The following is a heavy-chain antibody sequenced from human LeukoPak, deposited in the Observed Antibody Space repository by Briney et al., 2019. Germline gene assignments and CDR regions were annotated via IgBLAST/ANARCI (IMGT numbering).Heavy chain of an antibody. J-gene: IGHJ3*02. CDR3: ARDLTSSGWYSGAFDI. CDR2: INPNSGGT. D-gene: IGHD6-19*01. Sequence: AASVKVSCKASGYTFTGYYMHWVRQAPGQGLEWMGWINPNSGGTNYAQKFQGGVTMTRDTSISTAYMELSRLRSDDTAVYYCARDLTSSGWYSGAFDIWGQGTMVTVSS. CDR1: GYTFTGYY. V-gene: IGHV1-2*02.